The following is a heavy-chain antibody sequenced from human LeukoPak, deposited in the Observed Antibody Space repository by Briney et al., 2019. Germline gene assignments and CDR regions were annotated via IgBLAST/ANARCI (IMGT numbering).Heavy chain of an antibody. CDR3: AELGITMIGGV. CDR1: GFTFGIYA. Sequence: GGSLRLSCAASGFTFGIYAMNWVRQAPGKGLEWVSYIGPSGSNIYYADSVKGRFTISRDNAKDSLYLQMNSLRAEDTAVYYCAELGITMIGGVWGKGTTVTIPS. D-gene: IGHD3-10*02. V-gene: IGHV3-48*01. J-gene: IGHJ6*04. CDR2: IGPSGSNI.